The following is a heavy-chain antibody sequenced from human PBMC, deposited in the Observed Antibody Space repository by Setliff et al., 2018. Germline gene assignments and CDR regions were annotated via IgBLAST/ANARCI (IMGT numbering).Heavy chain of an antibody. CDR1: GYLFAGYY. CDR2: INHISGDT. CDR3: ARGGSIYDHVWGSYRFVDA. D-gene: IGHD3-16*02. V-gene: IGHV1-2*02. J-gene: IGHJ5*02. Sequence: ASEKVSCKASGYLFAGYYIHWVRQTPGQGLEWMGWINHISGDTKYVQKFQGRVTVTRDTSVTTAYMDLTRLTSDDTAVYYCARGGSIYDHVWGSYRFVDAWGQGTLVTV.